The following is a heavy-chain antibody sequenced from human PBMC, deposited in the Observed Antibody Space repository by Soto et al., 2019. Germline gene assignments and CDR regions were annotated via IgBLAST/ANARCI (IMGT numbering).Heavy chain of an antibody. J-gene: IGHJ4*02. Sequence: SETLSLTCTVSGGSISSISYYWGWIRQPPGKGLEWIGSIYYSGSTYYNPSLKSRVTISVDTSKNQFSLKLSSVTAADTAVYYCARLSIAAAGVIVYWGQGTLVTVSS. CDR1: GGSISSISYY. D-gene: IGHD6-13*01. CDR2: IYYSGST. CDR3: ARLSIAAAGVIVY. V-gene: IGHV4-39*01.